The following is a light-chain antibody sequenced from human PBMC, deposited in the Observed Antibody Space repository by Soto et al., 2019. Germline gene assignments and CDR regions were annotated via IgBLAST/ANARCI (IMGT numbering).Light chain of an antibody. Sequence: EIVLTQSPATLSLSPGERATLSGMASQSVSSYLAWYQQKPGQAPRLLIYDTSNRATGVPARFSGSGSGTDFTLTISSLEPEDCAIYYCQQRQYWPPITFGQGTRPEIK. CDR1: QSVSSY. J-gene: IGKJ5*01. CDR3: QQRQYWPPIT. V-gene: IGKV3-11*01. CDR2: DTS.